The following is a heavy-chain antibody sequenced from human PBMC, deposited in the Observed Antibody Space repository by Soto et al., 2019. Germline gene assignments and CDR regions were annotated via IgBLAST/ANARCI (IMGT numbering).Heavy chain of an antibody. CDR2: IYHGDSDT. Sequence: GESLNISCKGSGYSFTSYWIGWVRQMPGKGLEWMGIIYHGDSDTRYSPSFQGQVTISADKSISTAYLQWSSLKASDTAMYYCARSAGLLSTWFDPCGQGTLVSDSS. CDR3: ARSAGLLSTWFDP. CDR1: GYSFTSYW. J-gene: IGHJ5*02. V-gene: IGHV5-51*03. D-gene: IGHD2-15*01.